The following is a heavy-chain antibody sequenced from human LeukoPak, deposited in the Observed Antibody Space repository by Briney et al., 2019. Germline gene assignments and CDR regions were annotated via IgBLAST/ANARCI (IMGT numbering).Heavy chain of an antibody. Sequence: GGSPRLSCVVSGFTFSNYWMSWVRQAPGKGLEWVANINLDGRQRFYVDSVKGRFTISRASTENSLYMQMNSLRVEDTAVYYCARDTDDFQGLDIWGQGTMVTVSS. CDR1: GFTFSNYW. D-gene: IGHD3-3*01. J-gene: IGHJ3*02. CDR2: INLDGRQR. CDR3: ARDTDDFQGLDI. V-gene: IGHV3-7*01.